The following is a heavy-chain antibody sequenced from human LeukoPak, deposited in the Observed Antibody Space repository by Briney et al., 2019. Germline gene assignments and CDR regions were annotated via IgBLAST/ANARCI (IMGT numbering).Heavy chain of an antibody. CDR1: GFTFSSYA. CDR3: ARADSSGRSFDY. J-gene: IGHJ4*02. CDR2: ISYDGSNK. V-gene: IGHV3-30-3*01. Sequence: GGSLRLSCAASGFTFSSYAMHWVRQAPGKGLEWVAVISYDGSNKYYADSVKGRFTISRDNSKNTLYLQMNSLRAEATAVYYCARADSSGRSFDYWGQGTLVTVSS. D-gene: IGHD3-22*01.